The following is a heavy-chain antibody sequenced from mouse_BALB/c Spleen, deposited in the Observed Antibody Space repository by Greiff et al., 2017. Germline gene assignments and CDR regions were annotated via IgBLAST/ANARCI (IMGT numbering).Heavy chain of an antibody. CDR2: IRNKANGYTK. Sequence: VQLKESGGGLVQPGGSLRLSCATSGFTFTDYYMSWVRQPPGKALEWLGFIRNKANGYTKEYSASVKGRFTISRDNYQSILYLQMKTLRAEDSATYYCARDLYAMDYWGQGTSVTVSS. J-gene: IGHJ4*01. CDR1: GFTFTDYY. CDR3: ARDLYAMDY. V-gene: IGHV7-3*02.